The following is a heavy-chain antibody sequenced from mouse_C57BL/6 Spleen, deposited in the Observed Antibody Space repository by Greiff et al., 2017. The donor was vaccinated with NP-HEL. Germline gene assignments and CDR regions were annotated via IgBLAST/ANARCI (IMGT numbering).Heavy chain of an antibody. CDR1: GYTFTSYW. Sequence: VKLQQPGAELVRPGTSVKLSCKASGYTFTSYWMHWVKQRPGQGLEWIGVIDPSDSYTNYNQKFKGKATLTVDTSSSTAYMQLSSLTSEDSAVYYCAREGVSRDYWGQGTTLTVSS. CDR2: IDPSDSYT. J-gene: IGHJ2*01. CDR3: AREGVSRDY. V-gene: IGHV1-59*01.